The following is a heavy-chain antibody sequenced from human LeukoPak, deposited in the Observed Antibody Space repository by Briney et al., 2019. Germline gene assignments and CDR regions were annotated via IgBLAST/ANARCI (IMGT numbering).Heavy chain of an antibody. V-gene: IGHV3-21*01. D-gene: IGHD5-24*01. Sequence: GGSLRLSCAASGFTFSTYTMNWVRQAPGKGLEWVSSISSSSIYIYYADSMKGRFTISRDNAKNSLFLQMNSLRAEDTAVYYCARARDGYKYGQPFYWGQGTLVTVSS. CDR1: GFTFSTYT. CDR2: ISSSSIYI. CDR3: ARARDGYKYGQPFY. J-gene: IGHJ4*02.